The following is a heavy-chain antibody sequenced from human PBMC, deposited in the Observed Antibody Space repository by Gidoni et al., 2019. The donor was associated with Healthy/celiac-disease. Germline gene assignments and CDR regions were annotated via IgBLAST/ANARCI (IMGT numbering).Heavy chain of an antibody. Sequence: EVQLVETGGGLIQPGGSLRLSCAASGFTVSSNYMSWVRQAPGKGLDGVSVIYSGGSTYYADSVKCRFTISRDNSKNTLYLQMNSLRAEDTAVYYCARGGGARRLCYFDYWGQGTLVTVSS. CDR3: ARGGGARRLCYFDY. CDR2: IYSGGST. J-gene: IGHJ4*02. D-gene: IGHD3-16*01. CDR1: GFTVSSNY. V-gene: IGHV3-53*02.